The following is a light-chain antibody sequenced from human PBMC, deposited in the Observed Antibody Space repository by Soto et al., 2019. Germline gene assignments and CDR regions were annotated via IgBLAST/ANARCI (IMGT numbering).Light chain of an antibody. CDR2: EGS. CDR1: SSDIGSYIF. V-gene: IGLV2-23*01. Sequence: QSALTQPASVSGSPGQSITISCTGTSSDIGSYIFVSWYQQHPGRAPKFMIYEGSKRPSGVSHRFSGSKSGNTASLTISGLQAEDEADYYCCSYAGSSTWVFGGGTKVTVL. J-gene: IGLJ3*02. CDR3: CSYAGSSTWV.